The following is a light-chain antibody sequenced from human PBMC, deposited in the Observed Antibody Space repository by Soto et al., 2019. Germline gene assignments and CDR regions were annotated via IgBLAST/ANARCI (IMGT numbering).Light chain of an antibody. J-gene: IGLJ2*01. CDR3: CSYAGSTTFVV. CDR1: SNDVGSYNL. V-gene: IGLV2-23*01. Sequence: QSALTQPASVSGSPGQSITISCTGTSNDVGSYNLVSWYQHHPGKAPKLIIYEGSKPNRFTGSKSGNTASLTISGLQAEDEADYYCCSYAGSTTFVVFGGGTKLTVL. CDR2: EGS.